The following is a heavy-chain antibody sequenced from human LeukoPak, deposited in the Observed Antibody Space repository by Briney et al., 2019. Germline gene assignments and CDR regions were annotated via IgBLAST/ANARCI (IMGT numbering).Heavy chain of an antibody. V-gene: IGHV1-18*01. CDR2: ISAYNGNT. D-gene: IGHD3-22*01. Sequence: GASVKVSCKASGYTFSSYGISWVRQAPGQGLEWMGWISAYNGNTNYAQKLQGRVIMTTDTSTSTAYMELRSLRSDDTAVYYCARDETYYDSSGQDYWGQGTLVTVSS. J-gene: IGHJ4*02. CDR1: GYTFSSYG. CDR3: ARDETYYDSSGQDY.